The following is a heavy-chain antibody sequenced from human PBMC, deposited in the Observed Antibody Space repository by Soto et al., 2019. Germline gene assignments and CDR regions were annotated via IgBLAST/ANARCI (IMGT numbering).Heavy chain of an antibody. CDR3: ARDWESTVSTWSFGAF. J-gene: IGHJ4*02. Sequence: QVQLVQSGAEVKKPGSSVKVSWKASGGTFSPYTVNWVRQAPGQGLEWMGRIIPFLGVTNYAQKFQARVTLTADTSTTTAYMELSGLRFEDTAVYYCARDWESTVSTWSFGAFWGRGTLVTVSS. V-gene: IGHV1-69*08. CDR1: GGTFSPYT. CDR2: IIPFLGVT. D-gene: IGHD3-10*01.